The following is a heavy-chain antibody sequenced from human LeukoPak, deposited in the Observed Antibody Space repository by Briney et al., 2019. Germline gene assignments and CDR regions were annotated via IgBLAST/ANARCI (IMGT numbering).Heavy chain of an antibody. CDR3: ARHVKKGSGYIPGRYYYYYMDV. CDR1: GGSISSYY. CDR2: IYTSGST. Sequence: PSETLSLTYTVSGGSISSYYWSWIRQPPGKGLEWIGYIYTSGSTNYNPSLKSRVTISVDTSKNQFSLKLSSVTAADTAVYYCARHVKKGSGYIPGRYYYYYMDVWGKGTTVTVSS. V-gene: IGHV4-4*09. J-gene: IGHJ6*03. D-gene: IGHD3-22*01.